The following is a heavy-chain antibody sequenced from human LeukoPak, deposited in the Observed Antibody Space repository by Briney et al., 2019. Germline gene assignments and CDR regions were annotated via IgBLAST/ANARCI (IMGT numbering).Heavy chain of an antibody. CDR1: GFTFSGCS. Sequence: GWSQRLSCAAAGFTFSGCSMNWVQLAPGKGLEWVSYISSTSYTIHYVDSAKGRFTISRDNAKDSLYLQMNSLRDENTAVYYCARETSYAFDIWGQGTMATVSS. CDR2: ISSTSYTI. CDR3: ARETSYAFDI. J-gene: IGHJ3*02. V-gene: IGHV3-48*02.